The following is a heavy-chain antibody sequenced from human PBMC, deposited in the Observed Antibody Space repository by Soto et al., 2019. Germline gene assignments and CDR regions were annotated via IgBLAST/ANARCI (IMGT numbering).Heavy chain of an antibody. CDR3: AKDLSKYSSGWYASDYFDY. Sequence: GGSLRLSCAASGFTFSSYAMSWVRQAPGKGLEWVSAISGSGGSTYYTDSVKGRFTISRDNSKNTLYLQMNSLRAEDTAVYYCAKDLSKYSSGWYASDYFDYWGQGTLVTVSS. D-gene: IGHD6-19*01. V-gene: IGHV3-23*01. CDR1: GFTFSSYA. CDR2: ISGSGGST. J-gene: IGHJ4*02.